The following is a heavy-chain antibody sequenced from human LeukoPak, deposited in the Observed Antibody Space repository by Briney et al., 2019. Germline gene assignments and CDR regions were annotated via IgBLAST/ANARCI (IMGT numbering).Heavy chain of an antibody. CDR1: GYTFTSYD. CDR3: ARPAMGRDYYGMDV. V-gene: IGHV1-8*01. D-gene: IGHD1-26*01. CDR2: MNPNSGNT. J-gene: IGHJ6*02. Sequence: GASVKVSCKASGYTFTSYDINWVRQATGQGLEWMGWMNPNSGNTGYAQKFQGRVTMTRNTSISTAYMELSRLRSEDTAVYYCARPAMGRDYYGMDVWGQGTTVTVSS.